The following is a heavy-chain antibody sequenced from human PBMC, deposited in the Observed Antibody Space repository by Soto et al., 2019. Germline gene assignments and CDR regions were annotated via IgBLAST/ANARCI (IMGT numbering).Heavy chain of an antibody. J-gene: IGHJ4*02. Sequence: SGPTLVNPTQTLTLTCTFAGFSLTTSGVGVGWIRQSPGKAPEWLALIYWDDDKRYSPSLKSRLTITKDTSKNQVVLTMANLDPADTATYYCAHRVLRTVFGLVTTTAIYFDFWGQGTPVTVSS. D-gene: IGHD3-3*01. CDR1: GFSLTTSGVG. V-gene: IGHV2-5*02. CDR3: AHRVLRTVFGLVTTTAIYFDF. CDR2: IYWDDDK.